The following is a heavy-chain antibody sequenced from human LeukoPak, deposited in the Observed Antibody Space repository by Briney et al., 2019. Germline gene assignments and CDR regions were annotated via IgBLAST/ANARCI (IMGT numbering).Heavy chain of an antibody. CDR1: GFSFDDYA. CDR3: ARVASGSYFGPGY. CDR2: TWNSGTI. Sequence: GGSLRLSCAGSGFSFDDYAIHWVRQGPGKGLEWVAGTWNSGTISYADSVKGRFTISRDNAKNSLYLQMNSLRAEDTAVYYCARVASGSYFGPGYWGQGTLVTVSS. V-gene: IGHV3-9*01. J-gene: IGHJ4*02. D-gene: IGHD1-26*01.